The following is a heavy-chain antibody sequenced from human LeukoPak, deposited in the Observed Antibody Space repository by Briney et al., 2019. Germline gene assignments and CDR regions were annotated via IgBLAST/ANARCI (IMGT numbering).Heavy chain of an antibody. D-gene: IGHD2-15*01. Sequence: CSVNVSCQASGGTLSSYPSRGVRQAPCRGLEWMGGIIPIFGTANYAQKFQGRVTIAADESTSTAYMELSSLRSEDTAVYYCASSTRGIVVAYYYYGMDVWGKGTTVTVSS. J-gene: IGHJ6*04. CDR3: ASSTRGIVVAYYYYGMDV. V-gene: IGHV1-69*01. CDR1: GGTLSSYP. CDR2: IIPIFGTA.